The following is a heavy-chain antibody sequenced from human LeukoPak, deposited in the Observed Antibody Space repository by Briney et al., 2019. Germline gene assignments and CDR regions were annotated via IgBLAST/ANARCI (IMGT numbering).Heavy chain of an antibody. J-gene: IGHJ6*04. CDR1: GFTFSTYG. CDR2: ITPDAGRT. D-gene: IGHD3-10*02. Sequence: GALRLSCAASGFTFSTYGMNWVRQAPGKGLEWVSGITPDAGRTYYADSVKGRFTIYRDNSKNTVYLQMNSLRAEDTAVYYCAELGITMIGGVWGKGTTVTISS. CDR3: AELGITMIGGV. V-gene: IGHV3-23*01.